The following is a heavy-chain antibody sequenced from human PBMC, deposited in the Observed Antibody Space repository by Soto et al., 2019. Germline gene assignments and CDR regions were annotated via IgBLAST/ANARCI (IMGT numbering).Heavy chain of an antibody. Sequence: GGSLRLSCAASGFTFSSYSMNWVRQAPGKGLEWVSYISSSSSTIYYADSVKGRFTISRDNAKNSLYLQMNSLRDEDTAVYYCAREINEDSSSSVWVGYYYGMDVWGQGTTVTVSS. CDR1: GFTFSSYS. CDR3: AREINEDSSSSVWVGYYYGMDV. D-gene: IGHD6-6*01. CDR2: ISSSSSTI. J-gene: IGHJ6*02. V-gene: IGHV3-48*02.